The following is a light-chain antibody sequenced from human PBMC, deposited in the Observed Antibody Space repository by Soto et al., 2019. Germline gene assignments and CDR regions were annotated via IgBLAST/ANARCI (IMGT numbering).Light chain of an antibody. CDR3: KQYGVSPT. CDR2: GAS. J-gene: IGKJ4*01. Sequence: EIVLRQSPATLSLSPGESATLSCRASQSVSSTYLAWYQQKPGQDPRLLIYGASSRATGIQDRFSGSGSGTEFTLSIRRLEPEDFAVYYCKQYGVSPTXGGGTKVDIK. V-gene: IGKV3-20*01. CDR1: QSVSSTY.